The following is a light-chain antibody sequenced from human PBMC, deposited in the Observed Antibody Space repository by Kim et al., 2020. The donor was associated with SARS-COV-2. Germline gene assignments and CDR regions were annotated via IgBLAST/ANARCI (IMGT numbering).Light chain of an antibody. CDR1: SSNIESNY. CDR3: AAWDDSLSGVV. J-gene: IGLJ2*01. Sequence: ELTQPPSVSGTPGQRVTISCSGSSSNIESNYVYWYQQLPGTAPKLLIYDRFSGSKSGTSASLAISRLRSEDEADYYCAAWDDSLSGVVFGGGTQLTVL. V-gene: IGLV1-47*01.